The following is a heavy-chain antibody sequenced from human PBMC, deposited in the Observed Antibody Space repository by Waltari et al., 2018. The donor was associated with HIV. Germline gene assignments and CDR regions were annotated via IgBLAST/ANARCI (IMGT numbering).Heavy chain of an antibody. Sequence: QGQLLESGGRAVRVGESLRLSWVGVGFQFGSSDFHWVRQSSSRGLEWLAGVSFDGAAVVHADSVRGRFTVSRDRSRDTLSLQMTGLRPEDSGHYHCVKFAGPTITGYFFDSADLWGPGTTVTVSS. CDR1: GFQFGSSD. J-gene: IGHJ3*01. CDR3: VKFAGPTITGYFFDSADL. CDR2: VSFDGAAV. D-gene: IGHD3-16*01. V-gene: IGHV3-30*03.